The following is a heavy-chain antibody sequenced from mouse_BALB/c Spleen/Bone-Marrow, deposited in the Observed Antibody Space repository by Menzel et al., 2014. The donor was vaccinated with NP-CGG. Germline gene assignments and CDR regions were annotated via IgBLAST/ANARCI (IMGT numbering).Heavy chain of an antibody. CDR2: IWAGGST. Sequence: VMLVESGPGLVAPPQSLSITCTVSGFSLTSYGVHWVRQPPGKGLEWLGVIWAGGSTNYNSALMSRLSISKDNSKSQVFLKMNSLQTDDTAMYYCARDNYRGAWFAYWGQGTLVTVSA. V-gene: IGHV2-9*02. D-gene: IGHD2-14*01. CDR1: GFSLTSYG. CDR3: ARDNYRGAWFAY. J-gene: IGHJ3*01.